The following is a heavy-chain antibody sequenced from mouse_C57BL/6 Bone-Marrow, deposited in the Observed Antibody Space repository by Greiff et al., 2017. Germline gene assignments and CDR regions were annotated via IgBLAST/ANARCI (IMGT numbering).Heavy chain of an antibody. CDR3: VRQYGYAMDY. CDR2: IRSKSNNYAT. D-gene: IGHD1-1*02. CDR1: GFSFNTYA. J-gene: IGHJ4*01. V-gene: IGHV10-1*01. Sequence: DVMLVESGGGLVQPKGSLKLSCAASGFSFNTYAMNWVRQAPGKGLEWVARIRSKSNNYATYYADSVKDRVTISRDDSESMLYLQMNNLKTEDTAMYYCVRQYGYAMDYWGQGTSVTVSS.